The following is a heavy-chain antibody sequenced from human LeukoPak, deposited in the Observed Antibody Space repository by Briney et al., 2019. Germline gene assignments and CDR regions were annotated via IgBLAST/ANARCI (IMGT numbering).Heavy chain of an antibody. J-gene: IGHJ4*02. CDR2: IIPILGIA. V-gene: IGHV1-69*04. Sequence: ASVKVSCKASGGTFSSYAISWVRQAPGQGLEWMGRIIPILGIANYAQKFQGRVTITADKSTSTAYMELSSLRSEDTAVCYCARVLTGLFAFDYWGQGTLVTVSS. CDR1: GGTFSSYA. D-gene: IGHD3-9*01. CDR3: ARVLTGLFAFDY.